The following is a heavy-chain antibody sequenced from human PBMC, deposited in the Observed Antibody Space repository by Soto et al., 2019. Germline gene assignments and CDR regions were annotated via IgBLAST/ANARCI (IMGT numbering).Heavy chain of an antibody. D-gene: IGHD1-1*01. Sequence: GGSLRLSCATSGFTFGRHGMHWVRQAPGKGLEWVSVIWYDGSNQNYAYSVKVRFIISRDYTKNTLYLQMNSRRAEDTAVYHCARHSHNGLHXWGPATLVTVSX. V-gene: IGHV3-33*01. CDR3: ARHSHNGLHX. J-gene: IGHJ4*02. CDR2: IWYDGSNQ. CDR1: GFTFGRHG.